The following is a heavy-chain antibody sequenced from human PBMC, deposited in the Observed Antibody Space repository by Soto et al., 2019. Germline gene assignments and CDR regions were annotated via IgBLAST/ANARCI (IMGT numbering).Heavy chain of an antibody. CDR1: GYTFTRYY. Sequence: ASVKVSCKTSGYTFTRYYIHWVRQAPGQGLEWMGWINPNSGDTKYAQRVQGRVTMTKDTSITTAYMELTRPRSDDTAVYYCARQLAYCGGDCYTERVDYRGEGT. CDR3: ARQLAYCGGDCYTERVDY. D-gene: IGHD2-21*02. CDR2: INPNSGDT. J-gene: IGHJ4*02. V-gene: IGHV1-2*02.